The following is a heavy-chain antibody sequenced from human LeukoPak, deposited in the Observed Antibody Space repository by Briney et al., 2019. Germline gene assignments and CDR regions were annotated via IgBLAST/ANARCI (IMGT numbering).Heavy chain of an antibody. V-gene: IGHV3-9*01. CDR3: AKAGEKGSQGLFQH. Sequence: GGSLRLSCAASGFTFDDYAMHWVRQAPGKGLEWVSGISWNSGSIGYADSVKGRFTISRDNAKNSLYLQMNSLRAEDTALYYCAKAGEKGSQGLFQHWGQGTLVTVSS. J-gene: IGHJ1*01. CDR1: GFTFDDYA. D-gene: IGHD1-26*01. CDR2: ISWNSGSI.